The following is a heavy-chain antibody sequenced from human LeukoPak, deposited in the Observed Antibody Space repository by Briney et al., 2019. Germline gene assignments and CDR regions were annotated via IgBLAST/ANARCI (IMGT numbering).Heavy chain of an antibody. CDR2: IKQDGSEK. Sequence: GSLRLSCAASGFTFSSYWMSWVRQAPGKGLEWVANIKQDGSEKYYVDSVKGRFTISRDNAKNSLYLQMNSLRAEDTAVYYCAIDVYEAARIWYYYYYMDVWGKGTTVTVSS. CDR3: AIDVYEAARIWYYYYYMDV. D-gene: IGHD6-6*01. J-gene: IGHJ6*03. V-gene: IGHV3-7*01. CDR1: GFTFSSYW.